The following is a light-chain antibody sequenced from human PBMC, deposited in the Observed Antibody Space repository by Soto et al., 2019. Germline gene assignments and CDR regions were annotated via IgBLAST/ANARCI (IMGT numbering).Light chain of an antibody. CDR2: HAS. V-gene: IGKV1-5*01. Sequence: DIQMTQSPSTLSASVGDRVTITCRASQNINTDLAWYQQKPGKVPNLLIYHASSLVTGVPSRFSGSGSGTDFTLTISCLQSEDFATYYCQQYYSYRTWTFGQGTKVDI. J-gene: IGKJ1*01. CDR3: QQYYSYRTWT. CDR1: QNINTD.